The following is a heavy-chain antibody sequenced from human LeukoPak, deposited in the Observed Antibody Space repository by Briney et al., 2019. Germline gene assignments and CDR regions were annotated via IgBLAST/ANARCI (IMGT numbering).Heavy chain of an antibody. J-gene: IGHJ4*02. D-gene: IGHD3-16*01. V-gene: IGHV3-48*01. CDR3: ARDYDWAFDY. CDR1: GFTFNSEP. Sequence: GGSLRLSCVMSGFTFNSEPMNWVRQAPGKGLDWIAHIRSDSKTIVYADSVKGRFTISRDNANNSLSLQMNSLRAEDTAVYFCARDYDWAFDYWGQGILVTVAS. CDR2: IRSDSKTI.